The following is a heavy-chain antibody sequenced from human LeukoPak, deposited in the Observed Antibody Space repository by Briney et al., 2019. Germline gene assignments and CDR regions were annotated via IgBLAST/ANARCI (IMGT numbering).Heavy chain of an antibody. CDR2: IIPILGIA. D-gene: IGHD6-13*01. J-gene: IGHJ4*02. CDR3: ARGSSSSSTYWDY. CDR1: GGTFSSYA. Sequence: ASVKVSCKASGGTFSSYAISWVRQAPGQGLEWMGRIIPILGIANYAQKFQGRVTITADKSTSTAYMELSSLRSEDTAVYYCARGSSSSSTYWDYWGQGTLVTVSS. V-gene: IGHV1-69*04.